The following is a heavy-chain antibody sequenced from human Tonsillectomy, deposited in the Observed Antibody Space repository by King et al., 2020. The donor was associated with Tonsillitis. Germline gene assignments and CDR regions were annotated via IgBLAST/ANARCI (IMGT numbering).Heavy chain of an antibody. Sequence: VQLQESGPGLVKPSQTLSLTCTVSGGSIRSGGYYWCGIRQHPGKGLEWIGNIYYSGSTYDNPSLKSRITISVDTSKNQFSLKLTSVTAADTAVYHCARVHQAFHPVIDYWGQGTLVTVSS. CDR3: ARVHQAFHPVIDY. V-gene: IGHV4-31*03. CDR1: GGSIRSGGYY. CDR2: IYYSGST. J-gene: IGHJ4*02.